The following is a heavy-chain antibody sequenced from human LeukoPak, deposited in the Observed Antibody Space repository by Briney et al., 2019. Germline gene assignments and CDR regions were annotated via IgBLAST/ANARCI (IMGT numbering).Heavy chain of an antibody. CDR3: ARVGYSNSYDY. J-gene: IGHJ4*02. D-gene: IGHD1-26*01. V-gene: IGHV1-8*03. Sequence: LVKVSCKASGYTFTNFDINWERQATGQGLEWMGWMNPNTGNAGYAQKFQDRVTITWDASINTAYMDLSSLRSEDTAVYYCARVGYSNSYDYWGQGTLVTVSS. CDR2: MNPNTGNA. CDR1: GYTFTNFD.